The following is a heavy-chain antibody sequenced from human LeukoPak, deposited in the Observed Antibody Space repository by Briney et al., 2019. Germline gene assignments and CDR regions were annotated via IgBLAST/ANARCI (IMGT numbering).Heavy chain of an antibody. V-gene: IGHV3-30*04. J-gene: IGHJ4*02. Sequence: GGSLRLSCVASGFSFRSYAMHWVRQAPGQGLEWLGVISYDGSNKYYADSVKGRFTISRDNSKNTVYLQMNSLRAEDTAVYYCARDRGIAVAGTFDYWGQGTLVTVSS. CDR2: ISYDGSNK. D-gene: IGHD6-19*01. CDR3: ARDRGIAVAGTFDY. CDR1: GFSFRSYA.